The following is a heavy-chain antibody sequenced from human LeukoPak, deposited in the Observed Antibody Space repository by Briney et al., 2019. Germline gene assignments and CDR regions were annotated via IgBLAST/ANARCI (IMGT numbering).Heavy chain of an antibody. J-gene: IGHJ4*02. CDR1: GYTFTGYY. CDR3: ARDLAPRLSSGWGFYY. Sequence: ASVKVSCKASGYTFTGYYMHWVRQAPGQGLEWMGRINPNSGGTNYAQKFQGRVTMTRDTSISTAYMELSRLRSDDTAVYYWARDLAPRLSSGWGFYYWGQGTLGT. V-gene: IGHV1-2*06. D-gene: IGHD6-19*01. CDR2: INPNSGGT.